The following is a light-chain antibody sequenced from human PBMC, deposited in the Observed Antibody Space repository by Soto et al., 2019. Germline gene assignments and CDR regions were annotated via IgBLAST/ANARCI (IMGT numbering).Light chain of an antibody. CDR1: SSDVGGYKY. J-gene: IGLJ1*01. CDR2: AVS. V-gene: IGLV2-8*01. Sequence: QSALTQPPSASGSPGQSVTISCTGTSSDVGGYKYVSWYQQYPGKAPKLMIYAVSKRTSGVPDRVSGSKSGNTASLTVSGLQAEDEADYYCRSYAGSNNYVFGTGTKLTVL. CDR3: RSYAGSNNYV.